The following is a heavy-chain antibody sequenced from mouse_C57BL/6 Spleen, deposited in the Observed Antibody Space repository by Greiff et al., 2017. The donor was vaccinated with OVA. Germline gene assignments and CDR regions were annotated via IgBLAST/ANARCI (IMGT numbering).Heavy chain of an antibody. J-gene: IGHJ2*01. CDR3: ARSYYSNLDY. CDR2: IRNKANGYTT. D-gene: IGHD2-5*01. V-gene: IGHV7-3*01. CDR1: GFTFTDYY. Sequence: EVNVVESGGGLVQPGGSLSLSCAASGFTFTDYYMSWVRQPPGKALEWLGFIRNKANGYTTEYSASVKGRFTISRGNSQSILYLQMNALRAEDSATYYCARSYYSNLDYWGQGTTLTVSS.